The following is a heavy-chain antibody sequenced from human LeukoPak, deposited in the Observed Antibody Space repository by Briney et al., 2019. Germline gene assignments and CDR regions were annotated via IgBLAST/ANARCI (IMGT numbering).Heavy chain of an antibody. D-gene: IGHD2-2*01. CDR1: GFTFSSYA. CDR2: ISGSGGST. V-gene: IGHV3-23*01. J-gene: IGHJ5*02. Sequence: GGSLRLSCAASGFTFSSYAMSWVRQAPGKGLEWVSAISGSGGSTYYADSVKGRFTISRDNSKNTLYLQMNSLRAEDTAVYYCAKLGCSSTSCTDWFDPWGQGTLVTVSS. CDR3: AKLGCSSTSCTDWFDP.